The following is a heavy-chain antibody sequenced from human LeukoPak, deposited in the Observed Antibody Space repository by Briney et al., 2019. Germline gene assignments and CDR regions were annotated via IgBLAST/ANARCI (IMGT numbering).Heavy chain of an antibody. V-gene: IGHV3-66*01. CDR1: GFTVSSNY. D-gene: IGHD6-6*01. CDR3: ARGHGSTIATRHFDY. CDR2: INSGGST. Sequence: GGSLRLSCAASGFTVSSNYMNWVRQAPGKGLEWVSVINSGGSTYYADSVKGRFTISRDNSKNTLYLQVNSLRAEDTAIYFCARGHGSTIATRHFDYWGQGTLVTVSS. J-gene: IGHJ4*02.